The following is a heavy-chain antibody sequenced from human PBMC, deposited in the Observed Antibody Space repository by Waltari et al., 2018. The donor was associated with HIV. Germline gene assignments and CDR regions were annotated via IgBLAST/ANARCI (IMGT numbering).Heavy chain of an antibody. V-gene: IGHV6-1*02. CDR1: RDRPSSNAAA. Sequence: QVRLQQPGPGRMKTSQTPPRTCDISRDRPSSNAAAWNWARRSPSRGFEWLGKTYYRSEWRFDYAGSMKGRLSISVDIAMNQFSLHLTSLIPDDTATYYCVRDSYGFDIWGQGNPV. CDR2: TYYRSEWRF. D-gene: IGHD3-16*01. J-gene: IGHJ5*02. CDR3: VRDSYGFDI.